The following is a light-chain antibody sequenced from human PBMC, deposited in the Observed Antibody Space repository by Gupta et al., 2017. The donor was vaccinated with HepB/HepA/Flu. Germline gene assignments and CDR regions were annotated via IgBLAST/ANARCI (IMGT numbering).Light chain of an antibody. V-gene: IGKV3-20*01. CDR2: GTY. J-gene: IGKJ2*03. CDR1: QSVSTSY. CDR3: HQHGYSPYR. Sequence: EIVLTQSPGTLSLSPGEGATLSCRASQSVSTSYLAWYQQKPGQAPRLLIYGTYTRATGIPDRFSGSGSGTDFILTISRLEPDDFAVYHCHQHGYSPYRFGQGTKLEIK.